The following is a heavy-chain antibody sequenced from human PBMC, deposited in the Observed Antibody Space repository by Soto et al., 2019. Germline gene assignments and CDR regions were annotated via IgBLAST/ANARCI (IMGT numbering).Heavy chain of an antibody. Sequence: PSETLSLTCTVSGGSISSYYWSWIRQPPGKGLEWIGYIYHSGSTYYNPSLKSRVTISVDRSKNQFSLKLSSVTAADTAVYYCARVRRAFDIWGQGTMVTVSS. CDR3: ARVRRAFDI. V-gene: IGHV4-59*12. CDR2: IYHSGST. CDR1: GGSISSYY. J-gene: IGHJ3*02.